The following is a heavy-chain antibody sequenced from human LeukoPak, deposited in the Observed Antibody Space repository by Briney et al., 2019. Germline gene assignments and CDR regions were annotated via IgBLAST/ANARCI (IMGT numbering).Heavy chain of an antibody. CDR3: ARGEMATIEDAFDI. D-gene: IGHD5-24*01. CDR1: GGSISSHY. J-gene: IGHJ3*02. CDR2: IYYSGGT. Sequence: SETLSLTCTVSGGSISSHYWSCIRQSPGKGLEWIGYIYYSGGTNYNPSLKSRVTISVDTSKNQFSLKLSSVTAADTAVYYCARGEMATIEDAFDIWGQGTMVTVSS. V-gene: IGHV4-59*11.